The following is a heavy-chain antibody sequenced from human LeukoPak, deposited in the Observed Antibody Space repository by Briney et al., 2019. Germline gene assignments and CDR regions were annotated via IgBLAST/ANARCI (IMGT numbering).Heavy chain of an antibody. CDR3: ARFSGSNLFAY. D-gene: IGHD1-26*01. V-gene: IGHV3-53*01. Sequence: GGSLRLSCAASGFTVSSNYMSWVRQAPGKGLEWVSVIYSGGSTCYADSVKGRFTISRDNSKNTLYLQMNSLRAEDTAVYYCARFSGSNLFAYWGQGTLVTVSS. CDR2: IYSGGST. J-gene: IGHJ4*02. CDR1: GFTVSSNY.